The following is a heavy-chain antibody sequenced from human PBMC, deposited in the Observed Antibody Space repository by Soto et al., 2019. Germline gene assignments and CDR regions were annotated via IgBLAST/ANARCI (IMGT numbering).Heavy chain of an antibody. D-gene: IGHD5-18*01. V-gene: IGHV4-59*13. J-gene: IGHJ4*02. CDR2: IYYTGST. CDR1: GGSISNYY. CDR3: ARDGYSYGTGYYFDY. Sequence: SETLSLTCTVSGGSISNYYWSWIRQPPGKGLEWIGFIYYTGSTNYIPSLKSRLTMSLHTSKNQFSLNLSSVTAADTAVYYCARDGYSYGTGYYFDYWGQGTRVTVSS.